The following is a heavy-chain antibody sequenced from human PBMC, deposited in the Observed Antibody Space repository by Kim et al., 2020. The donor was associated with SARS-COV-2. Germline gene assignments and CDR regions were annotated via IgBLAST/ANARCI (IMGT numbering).Heavy chain of an antibody. CDR1: DFSLRSYW. V-gene: IGHV3-7*01. D-gene: IGHD3-16*01. CDR2: IKEDGSET. J-gene: IGHJ5*02. Sequence: GGSLRLSCAVSDFSLRSYWMGWVRQAPGKGLEWVANIKEDGSETYYVDSVRGRFTISRDNAGKSLHLQMNSLRAEDTAIYYCSRLGGGGKYPQSRGGFNWFDPRGQGTQVHVYS. CDR3: SRLGGGGKYPQSRGGFNWFDP.